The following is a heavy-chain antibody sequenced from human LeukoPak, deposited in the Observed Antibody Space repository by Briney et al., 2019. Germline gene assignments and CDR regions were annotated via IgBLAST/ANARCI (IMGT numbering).Heavy chain of an antibody. CDR1: GGSFSSYW. J-gene: IGHJ4*02. CDR2: IYSGGST. D-gene: IGHD3-3*01. Sequence: PSETLSLTCAVYGGSFSSYWMHWVRQAPGKGLEWVSVIYSGGSTYYADSVKGRFTISRDNSKNTLYLQMNSLRAEDTAVYYCARSTPYYDFWSGPDYWGQGTLVTVSS. V-gene: IGHV3-66*01. CDR3: ARSTPYYDFWSGPDY.